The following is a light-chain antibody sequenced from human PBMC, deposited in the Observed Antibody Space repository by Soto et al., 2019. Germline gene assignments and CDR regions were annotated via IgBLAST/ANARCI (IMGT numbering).Light chain of an antibody. J-gene: IGKJ1*01. CDR2: GAS. Sequence: EIVMTQSPVPLSVSPGERSTLSCMASQSVTRNLAWYQQKPGQAPRLPIYGASTRATGIPARFSGSGSGTDFTLTIGSLQSEDFAVYYCQQYNNVPPWTFGQGTKVDVK. CDR1: QSVTRN. CDR3: QQYNNVPPWT. V-gene: IGKV3-15*01.